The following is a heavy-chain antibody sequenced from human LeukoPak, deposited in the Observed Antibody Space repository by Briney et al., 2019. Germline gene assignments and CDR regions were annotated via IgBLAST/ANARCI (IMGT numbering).Heavy chain of an antibody. J-gene: IGHJ4*02. D-gene: IGHD1-26*01. Sequence: SETLSLTCTVSGGSVSSSFYYWGWIRQPPGKGLEWIGSMYFSGSTHYNPSLKSRVTISVDTSKNQFSLRLTSVTAADTAVYYCANAASYSVDYWGQGTLVTVSS. CDR3: ANAASYSVDY. CDR2: MYFSGST. CDR1: GGSVSSSFYY. V-gene: IGHV4-39*01.